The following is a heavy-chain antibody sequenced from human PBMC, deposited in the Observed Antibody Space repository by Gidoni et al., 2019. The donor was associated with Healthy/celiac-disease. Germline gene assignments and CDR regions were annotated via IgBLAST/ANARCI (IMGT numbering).Heavy chain of an antibody. CDR3: AREMYYYDSSGHLYGMDV. D-gene: IGHD3-22*01. CDR1: GDAVPSYG. V-gene: IGHV1-18*04. J-gene: IGHJ6*02. Sequence: QVQLVQSGVEVKKTGASVKVSCKTSGDAVPSYGRSWVLQAPGQVLEWIGWISADNGNTNYAQKLQGRVTMTTDTSTSTAYMELRSLRSDDTAVYYCAREMYYYDSSGHLYGMDVWGQGTTVTVSS. CDR2: ISADNGNT.